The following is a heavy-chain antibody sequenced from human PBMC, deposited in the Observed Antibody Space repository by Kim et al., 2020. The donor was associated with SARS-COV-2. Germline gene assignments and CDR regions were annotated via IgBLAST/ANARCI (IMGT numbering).Heavy chain of an antibody. CDR1: GFTFSSYG. D-gene: IGHD6-6*01. CDR3: AKEGYSSSSFDY. Sequence: GGSLRLSCAASGFTFSSYGLNWVRQAPGKGLEWVAVISYDGSNKYYADSVKGRFTISRDNSKNTLYLQMNSLRAEDTAGYYCAKEGYSSSSFDYWGQGTLVTVSS. V-gene: IGHV3-30*18. J-gene: IGHJ4*02. CDR2: ISYDGSNK.